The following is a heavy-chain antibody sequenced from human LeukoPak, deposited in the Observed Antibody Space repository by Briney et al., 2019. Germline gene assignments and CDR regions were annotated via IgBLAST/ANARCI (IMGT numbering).Heavy chain of an antibody. Sequence: SETLSLTCTVSGGSINGFSWSWIRQPPGKGLEWIGYIYYTGSTNYNPSLKSRVTISVDTSKNQFSLKLSSVTAADTAVYYCARPLEATVTVPFDYWGQGTLVTVSS. J-gene: IGHJ4*02. CDR1: GGSINGFS. D-gene: IGHD4-17*01. CDR2: IYYTGST. V-gene: IGHV4-59*08. CDR3: ARPLEATVTVPFDY.